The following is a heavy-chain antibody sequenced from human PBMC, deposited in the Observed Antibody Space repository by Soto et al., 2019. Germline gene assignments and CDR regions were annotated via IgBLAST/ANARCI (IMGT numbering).Heavy chain of an antibody. CDR2: ISSSSSTI. CDR3: ARDHSMDPR. D-gene: IGHD4-4*01. CDR1: GFTFSSYS. J-gene: IGHJ4*02. V-gene: IGHV3-48*01. Sequence: EVQLVESGGGLVQPGGSLRLSCAASGFTFSSYSMNWVRQAPGKGLEWVSYISSSSSTIYYADSVKGRFTISGDNAKNTLYQQMNSLRAEDTAVYYCARDHSMDPRRGQGTLVTVSS.